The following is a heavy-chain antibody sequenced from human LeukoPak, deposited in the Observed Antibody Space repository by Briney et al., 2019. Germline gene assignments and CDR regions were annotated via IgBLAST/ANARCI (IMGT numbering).Heavy chain of an antibody. CDR1: NGSITGTSYY. V-gene: IGHV4-39*01. CDR3: ARQGGGDFVDS. D-gene: IGHD2-21*02. Sequence: SETLSLTCSVSNGSITGTSYYWAWIRQSPGKGLEWIGTTSSGGSAYYKPSLKSRITIFVDTSKTQFSLRLTSVTAADTAIYYCARQGGGDFVDSWGQRTLVSVS. J-gene: IGHJ4*02. CDR2: TSSGGSA.